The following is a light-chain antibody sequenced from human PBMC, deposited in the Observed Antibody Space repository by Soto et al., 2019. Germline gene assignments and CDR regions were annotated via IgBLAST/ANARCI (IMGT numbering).Light chain of an antibody. Sequence: DIQMTQSPSSLSASVGDRVTITCRASQSLGRRLTWHQQKPGEAPKLLIYETSNLQNGVPSRFSGSGSETDFTLTINSLQPEDFATYYCQQSFGPPYTFGQGTKLE. CDR1: QSLGRR. V-gene: IGKV1-39*01. CDR2: ETS. CDR3: QQSFGPPYT. J-gene: IGKJ2*01.